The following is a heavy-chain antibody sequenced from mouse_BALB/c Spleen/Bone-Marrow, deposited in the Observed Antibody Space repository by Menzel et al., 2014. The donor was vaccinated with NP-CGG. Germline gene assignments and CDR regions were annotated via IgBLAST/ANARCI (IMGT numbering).Heavy chain of an antibody. J-gene: IGHJ4*01. Sequence: EVKLEESGGGLVQPGGSLKLSCAASGFTLSYYTMSWVRQTPEKRLEWVAYISNGGSTTYHPDTVKGRFTISRDNAKNTLYLQMSSLKSEDTAMYYCARDGYDVGGALDYWGQGTSVTVSS. CDR3: ARDGYDVGGALDY. D-gene: IGHD2-2*01. CDR1: GFTLSYYT. CDR2: ISNGGSTT. V-gene: IGHV5-12-2*01.